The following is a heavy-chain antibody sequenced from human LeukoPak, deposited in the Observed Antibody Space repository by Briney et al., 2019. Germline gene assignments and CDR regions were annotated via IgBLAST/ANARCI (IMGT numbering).Heavy chain of an antibody. J-gene: IGHJ4*02. CDR2: ISSSSSYI. CDR3: ARGSHSSGYYI. V-gene: IGHV3-21*06. D-gene: IGHD3-22*01. Sequence: PGGSLRLSCAASGFTFSSYELNWVRQAPGKGLEWVSSISSSSSYIYYADSVKGRFTISRDNAKNSLYLQMNSLRAEDTAVYYCARGSHSSGYYIWGQGALVTVSS. CDR1: GFTFSSYE.